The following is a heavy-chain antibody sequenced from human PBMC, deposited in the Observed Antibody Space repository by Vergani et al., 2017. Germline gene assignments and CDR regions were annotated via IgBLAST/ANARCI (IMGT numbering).Heavy chain of an antibody. Sequence: VQLVESGGGLVQPGGSLTLSCAASGFRFRGHGMHWVRQAPGKGLEWVAMISYEGDRRDYGDFAKGRFTISRDSSKTVYLQMNSLRVEDTAMYFCAKDLSYSTAWPHFDCRGQGTLVTVSS. V-gene: IGHV3-30*18. CDR3: AKDLSYSTAWPHFDC. J-gene: IGHJ4*02. CDR1: GFRFRGHG. D-gene: IGHD4-11*01. CDR2: ISYEGDRR.